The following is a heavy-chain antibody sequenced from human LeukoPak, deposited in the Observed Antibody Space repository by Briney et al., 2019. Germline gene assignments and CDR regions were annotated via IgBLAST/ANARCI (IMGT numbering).Heavy chain of an antibody. CDR1: GFAFSGTW. J-gene: IGHJ4*02. D-gene: IGHD3-3*01. Sequence: GGSLILSCAGSGFAFSGTWLNWVRQAPGQGLEWVGRINTRTDGATTTYAAPVKGRFTISRDDSKSILYLEMNSLETEDTAVYYCTTEFWYYFNNWGQGTLVTVSS. CDR3: TTEFWYYFNN. V-gene: IGHV3-15*01. CDR2: INTRTDGATT.